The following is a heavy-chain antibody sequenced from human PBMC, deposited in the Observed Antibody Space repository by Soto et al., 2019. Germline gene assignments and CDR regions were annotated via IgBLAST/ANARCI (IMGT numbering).Heavy chain of an antibody. D-gene: IGHD1-7*01. CDR3: ARDRVEKRELRSTPLDY. J-gene: IGHJ4*02. CDR1: GGTFSSYA. CDR2: IIPIFGTA. V-gene: IGHV1-69*06. Sequence: QVQLVQSGAEVKKPGSSVKVSCKASGGTFSSYAISWVRQAPGQGLEWMGGIIPIFGTANYAQKFQGRVTITADKSTSTAYMELSSLRSEDTAGYYCARDRVEKRELRSTPLDYWGQGTLVTVSS.